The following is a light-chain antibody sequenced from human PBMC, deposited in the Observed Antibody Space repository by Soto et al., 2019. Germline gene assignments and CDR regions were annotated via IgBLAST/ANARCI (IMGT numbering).Light chain of an antibody. Sequence: NFMLTQPHSLSGSPGKTVTISCTRSSGSIVSNYVQWYQQRPGRFPTIVIYEDNQRPSGVPDRFSGSIDSSSNSASLTISRLKTEDEADYYCQSFDSPTVVFGGGTKLTVL. J-gene: IGLJ2*01. V-gene: IGLV6-57*01. CDR1: SGSIVSNY. CDR2: EDN. CDR3: QSFDSPTVV.